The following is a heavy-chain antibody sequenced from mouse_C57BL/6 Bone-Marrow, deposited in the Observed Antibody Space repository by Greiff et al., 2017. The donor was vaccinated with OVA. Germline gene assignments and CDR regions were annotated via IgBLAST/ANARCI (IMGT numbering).Heavy chain of an antibody. CDR3: TRKGIYYDYDGFAY. CDR1: GYTFTSYW. CDR2: IYPGNSDT. Sequence: EVQLQESGTVLARPGASVKMSCKTSGYTFTSYWMHWVKQRPGQGLEWIGAIYPGNSDTSYNQKFKGKAKLTAVTSASTAYMELSSLTNEDSAVDYCTRKGIYYDYDGFAYWGQGTLVTVSA. J-gene: IGHJ3*01. D-gene: IGHD2-4*01. V-gene: IGHV1-5*01.